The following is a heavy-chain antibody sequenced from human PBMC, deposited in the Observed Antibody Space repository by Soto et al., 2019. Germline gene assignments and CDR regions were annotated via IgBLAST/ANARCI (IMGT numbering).Heavy chain of an antibody. CDR3: ARGQYYSSGSAATSYFYFGIDV. J-gene: IGHJ6*02. V-gene: IGHV1-69*06. CDR1: GRSFSSDG. D-gene: IGHD3-10*01. CDR2: IIPVFGNT. Sequence: QLQLEQSGPEVKKPGSSVKFSCKASGRSFSSDGVSWVRQAPGQGLEWMGGIIPVFGNTKYVQRFQGRLTITADKSTSTVYMEMSSLSSEDTAVYFCARGQYYSSGSAATSYFYFGIDVWGQGTTVIVSS.